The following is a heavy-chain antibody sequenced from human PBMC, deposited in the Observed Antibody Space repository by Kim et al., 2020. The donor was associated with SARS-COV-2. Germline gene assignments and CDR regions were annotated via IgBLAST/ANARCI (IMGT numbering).Heavy chain of an antibody. CDR1: GGSISSGGYY. V-gene: IGHV4-31*03. CDR2: IYYSGST. CDR3: ARGFLGSYYTGLWYYFDY. D-gene: IGHD3-10*01. Sequence: SETLSLTCTVSGGSISSGGYYWSWIRQHPGKGLEWIGYIYYSGSTYYNPSLKSRVTISVDTSKNQFSLKLSSVTAADTAVYYCARGFLGSYYTGLWYYFDYWGQGTLVTVSS. J-gene: IGHJ4*02.